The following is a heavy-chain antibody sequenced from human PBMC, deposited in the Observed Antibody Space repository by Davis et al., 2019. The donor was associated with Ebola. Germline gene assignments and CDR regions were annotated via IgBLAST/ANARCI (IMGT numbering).Heavy chain of an antibody. CDR2: ISWNSGSI. V-gene: IGHV3-9*01. D-gene: IGHD3-10*01. CDR1: GFTFDDYA. J-gene: IGHJ6*02. CDR3: AVLITMVRGVHGNYYGMDV. Sequence: SLKISCAASGFTFDDYAMHWVRQAPGKGLEWVSGISWNSGSIGYADSVKGRFTISRDNAKNSLYLQMNSLRDEDTAVYYCAVLITMVRGVHGNYYGMDVWGQGTTVTVSS.